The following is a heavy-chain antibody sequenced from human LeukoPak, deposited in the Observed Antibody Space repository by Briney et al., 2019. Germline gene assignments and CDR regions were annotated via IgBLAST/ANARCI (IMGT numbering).Heavy chain of an antibody. CDR2: IYYSGST. D-gene: IGHD3-3*01. Sequence: SETLSLTCTVSGGSISSSSYYWGWIRQPPGKGLEWIGSIYYSGSTYYNPSLKSRVTISIDTSKNQFSLKLSSVTAADTAVYYCARHLFPNAPLFQHWGQGTLVTVSS. CDR3: ARHLFPNAPLFQH. CDR1: GGSISSSSYY. J-gene: IGHJ1*01. V-gene: IGHV4-39*01.